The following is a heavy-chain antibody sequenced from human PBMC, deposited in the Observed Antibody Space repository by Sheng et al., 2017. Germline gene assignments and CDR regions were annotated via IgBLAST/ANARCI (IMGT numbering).Heavy chain of an antibody. CDR1: GFSLTNYD. Sequence: EEQLVESGGAWYSRGVLRLSCAASGFSLTNYDMHWVRQVTGKGLEWVSLISSDSDTYYPGSRRRADSPSPEKMPRTPCLCKWKPESRDTGVYYCARGRILLLKSYSYLDLWGRG. V-gene: IGHV3-13*01. CDR3: ARGRILLLKSYSYLDL. CDR2: ISSDSDT. D-gene: IGHD2-21*02. J-gene: IGHJ2*01.